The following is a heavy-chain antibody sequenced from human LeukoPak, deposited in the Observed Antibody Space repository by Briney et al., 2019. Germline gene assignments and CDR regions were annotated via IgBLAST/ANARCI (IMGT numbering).Heavy chain of an antibody. D-gene: IGHD6-25*01. CDR3: AISDRSGGPFDY. V-gene: IGHV3-33*01. CDR2: IWYDGSNK. Sequence: GGSLRLSCAASGFTFSSYGMHWVRQAPGKGLEWVAVIWYDGSNKYYADSVKGRFTISRDNSKNTLYLQMDSLRAEDTAVYFCAISDRSGGPFDYWGQGTLVTVSS. J-gene: IGHJ4*02. CDR1: GFTFSSYG.